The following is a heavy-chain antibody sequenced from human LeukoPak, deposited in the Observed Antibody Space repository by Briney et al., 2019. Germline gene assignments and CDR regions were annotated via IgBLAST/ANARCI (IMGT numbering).Heavy chain of an antibody. D-gene: IGHD5-18*01. V-gene: IGHV4-4*02. Sequence: SGTLSLTCAVSGGSISSSNWWSWVRQPPGKGLEWIGEIYHSGSTNYNPSLKSRVTISVDTSKNQLSLRLKSVTAADTAVYYCARDDVDTPPFDYLGQGTLVTVSS. CDR1: GGSISSSNW. CDR3: ARDDVDTPPFDY. CDR2: IYHSGST. J-gene: IGHJ4*02.